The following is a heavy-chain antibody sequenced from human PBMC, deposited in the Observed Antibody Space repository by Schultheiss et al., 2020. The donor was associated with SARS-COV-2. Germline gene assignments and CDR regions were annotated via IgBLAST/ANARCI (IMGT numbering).Heavy chain of an antibody. CDR1: GFTFSTYT. CDR3: ARDTYEYSYGPGGFDN. Sequence: GESLKISCAASGFTFSTYTIHWVRQVPGKGLEWVAVISSDASNKYYADSVKGRFSISRDNSKNTLYLQMNSLGPEDTAVYYCARDTYEYSYGPGGFDNWGQGTLVTVSS. D-gene: IGHD5-18*01. CDR2: ISSDASNK. J-gene: IGHJ4*02. V-gene: IGHV3-30*01.